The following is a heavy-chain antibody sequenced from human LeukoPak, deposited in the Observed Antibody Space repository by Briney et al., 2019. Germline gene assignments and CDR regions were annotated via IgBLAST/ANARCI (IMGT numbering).Heavy chain of an antibody. CDR1: GFTFSSYA. V-gene: IGHV3-23*01. CDR3: AKVYTFNEQWLNVDWFDP. D-gene: IGHD6-19*01. CDR2: ISGSGGST. J-gene: IGHJ5*02. Sequence: GGSLRLSCAASGFTFSSYAMSWVRQAPGKGLEWVSAISGSGGSTYYADSVKGRFTIPRDNSKNTLYLQMNSLRAEDTAVYYCAKVYTFNEQWLNVDWFDPWGQGTLVTVSS.